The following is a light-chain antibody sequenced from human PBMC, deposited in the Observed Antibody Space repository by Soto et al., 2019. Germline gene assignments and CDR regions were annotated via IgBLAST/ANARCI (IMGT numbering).Light chain of an antibody. CDR1: ENIYRF. CDR2: DAS. Sequence: EIVLTQSPATLSLSPGERATLQCRASENIYRFLAWYQQKPGQAPRVLIYDASTRATCIPARFSGSGSGTDFTLPISSLEPEDFAVYYCQQRSSWLTFGGGTKVEIK. J-gene: IGKJ4*01. CDR3: QQRSSWLT. V-gene: IGKV3-11*01.